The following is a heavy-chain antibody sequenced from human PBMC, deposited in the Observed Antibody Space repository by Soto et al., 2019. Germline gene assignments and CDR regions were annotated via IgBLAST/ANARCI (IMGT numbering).Heavy chain of an antibody. CDR2: IGTSAST. V-gene: IGHV3-23*01. Sequence: RLLESGGGLVQRGGSLRLSCAASGFTFSSYSMSWVRQAPGKGLEWVSTIGTSASTYYGDSVRGRFTISRDNSRNTLYLQMNSLRAEDTAVYYCADLSRYCTSSNCDWGQGTLVTVSS. D-gene: IGHD2-2*01. J-gene: IGHJ4*02. CDR1: GFTFSSYS. CDR3: ADLSRYCTSSNCD.